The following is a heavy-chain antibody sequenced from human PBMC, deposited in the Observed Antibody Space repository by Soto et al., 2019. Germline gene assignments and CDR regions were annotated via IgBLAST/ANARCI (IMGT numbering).Heavy chain of an antibody. V-gene: IGHV4-39*01. CDR1: GCSISSSSYY. D-gene: IGHD2-15*01. CDR2: IFYSGST. J-gene: IGHJ6*02. Sequence: SETLSLACTVSGCSISSSSYYWGWIRQPPGKGLEWIGSIFYSGSTYYNPSLKSRVTISVDTSKNQFSLKLSSVTAADTAVYYCARHLTYCSAGSCYSDFPYYGMDVWGQGTTVTVSS. CDR3: ARHLTYCSAGSCYSDFPYYGMDV.